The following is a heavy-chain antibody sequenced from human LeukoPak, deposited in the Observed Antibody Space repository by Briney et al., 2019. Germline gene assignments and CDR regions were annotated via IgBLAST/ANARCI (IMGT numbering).Heavy chain of an antibody. J-gene: IGHJ6*02. CDR1: GFTFSSYE. CDR3: ARVMRRYGGMDV. CDR2: ISSSGSTI. D-gene: IGHD3-16*01. V-gene: IGHV3-48*03. Sequence: GGSLRLSCAASGFTFSSYEMNWVRQAPGKGLEWVSYISSSGSTIYYADSVKGRFTISRDNAKTSLYLQMNSLRAEDTAFYYCARVMRRYGGMDVWGQGTTVTVSS.